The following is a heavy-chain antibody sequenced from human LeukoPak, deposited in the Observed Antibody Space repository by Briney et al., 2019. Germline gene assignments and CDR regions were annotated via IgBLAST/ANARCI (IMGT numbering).Heavy chain of an antibody. Sequence: AGGSLRLSCAASGFTFSSYAMHWVRQAPGKGLEWVAVISYDGSNKYYADSVKGRFTISRDRSQNTLYLQMKSLRAEDTAVYYCARGAMSTFARFDSWGQGTLVSVSS. D-gene: IGHD2/OR15-2a*01. CDR1: GFTFSSYA. J-gene: IGHJ4*02. CDR2: ISYDGSNK. V-gene: IGHV3-30*14. CDR3: ARGAMSTFARFDS.